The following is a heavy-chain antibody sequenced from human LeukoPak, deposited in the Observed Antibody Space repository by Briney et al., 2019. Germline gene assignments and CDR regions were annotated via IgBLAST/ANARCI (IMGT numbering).Heavy chain of an antibody. J-gene: IGHJ4*02. Sequence: PGGSLRLSCAASGFTFSSYSMNWVRQAPGKGLEWVSYISSSSSTIYYADSVKGRFTISRDNAMNSLYLQMNSLRAEDTAVYYCARGYYDSSGYEYFDYWGQGTLVTVSS. CDR2: ISSSSSTI. V-gene: IGHV3-48*01. CDR1: GFTFSSYS. CDR3: ARGYYDSSGYEYFDY. D-gene: IGHD3-22*01.